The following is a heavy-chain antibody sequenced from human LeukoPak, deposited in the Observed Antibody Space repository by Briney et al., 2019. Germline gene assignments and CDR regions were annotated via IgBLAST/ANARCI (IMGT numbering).Heavy chain of an antibody. D-gene: IGHD2-2*01. V-gene: IGHV3-30-3*01. Sequence: PGGSLTLSCAASGFTFSNYAMHWVRQAPGKGLEWVAVISYDGSNKYYADSVKGRFTISRDNSKNTLYLQMNSLRAEDTAVYYCARDPQVPYPSFYFDYWGQGTLVTVSS. CDR3: ARDPQVPYPSFYFDY. J-gene: IGHJ4*02. CDR2: ISYDGSNK. CDR1: GFTFSNYA.